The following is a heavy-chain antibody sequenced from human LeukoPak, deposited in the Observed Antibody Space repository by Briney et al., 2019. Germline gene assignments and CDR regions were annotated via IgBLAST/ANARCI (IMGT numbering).Heavy chain of an antibody. J-gene: IGHJ4*02. Sequence: SETLSLTCAVSDGSFSGYYWTWIRQPPGKGLEWIGEINQSGGTNYNPSLKSRVSMSVDTSKNQFSLKLSSVTAADTAVYYCARTYSNNWYGRPPRYWGQGTLVTVSS. CDR1: DGSFSGYY. D-gene: IGHD6-13*01. V-gene: IGHV4-34*01. CDR3: ARTYSNNWYGRPPRY. CDR2: INQSGGT.